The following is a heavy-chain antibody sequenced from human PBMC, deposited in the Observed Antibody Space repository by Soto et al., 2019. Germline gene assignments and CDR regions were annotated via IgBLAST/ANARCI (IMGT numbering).Heavy chain of an antibody. J-gene: IGHJ4*02. CDR3: ARGGTAMGYYFDY. Sequence: QVQLVQSGAKVKKPGASVKVSCKASGGTFSSYAISWVRKAPGQGLEWMGGIIPIFGTANYAQKFQGRVTITADKSTSTAYMELSSLRSEDTAVYYCARGGTAMGYYFDYWGQGTLVTVSS. CDR2: IIPIFGTA. D-gene: IGHD5-18*01. V-gene: IGHV1-69*06. CDR1: GGTFSSYA.